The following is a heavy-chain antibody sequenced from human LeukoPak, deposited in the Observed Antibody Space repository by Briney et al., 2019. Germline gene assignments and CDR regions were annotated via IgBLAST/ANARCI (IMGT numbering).Heavy chain of an antibody. V-gene: IGHV3-53*01. Sequence: GGSLRLSCAVSGFTVSTNYMNWVRQAPGKGLEWVSVIYSDGRTYYADSVKGRFTISRDNSKNTLYFQMNSLRAEDTAVYYCARNKWGDYTGSDYWGQGTLVTVSS. D-gene: IGHD4-17*01. CDR1: GFTVSTNY. J-gene: IGHJ4*02. CDR3: ARNKWGDYTGSDY. CDR2: IYSDGRT.